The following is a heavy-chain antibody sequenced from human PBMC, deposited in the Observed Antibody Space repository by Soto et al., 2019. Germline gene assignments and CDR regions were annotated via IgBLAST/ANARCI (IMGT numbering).Heavy chain of an antibody. D-gene: IGHD5-18*01. CDR2: ISYDGSLQ. V-gene: IGHV3-30*03. CDR3: VSDRGYGHASVPYS. Sequence: QAQLVESGGGVVQPGRSLRLSCAASGFAFSSYGMHGVRQAPGTGLGGVAVISYDGSLQHYADSVKGRFTISRDNSKNMVLLQMSSLRAEDTAVYYCVSDRGYGHASVPYSWGQGTLVSVSS. CDR1: GFAFSSYG. J-gene: IGHJ4*02.